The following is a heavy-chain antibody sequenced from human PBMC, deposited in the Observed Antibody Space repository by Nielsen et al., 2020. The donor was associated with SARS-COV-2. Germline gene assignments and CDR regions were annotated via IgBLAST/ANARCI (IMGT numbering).Heavy chain of an antibody. CDR3: ARDILSLADYGMDV. V-gene: IGHV3-30*03. D-gene: IGHD3-9*01. J-gene: IGHJ6*02. Sequence: GESLKISCAASGFTFSSYGMHWVRQAPGKGLEWVAVISYDGSNKYYADSVKGRFTISRDNSKNTLYLQMNSLRAEDTAVYYCARDILSLADYGMDVWGQGTTVTVSS. CDR2: ISYDGSNK. CDR1: GFTFSSYG.